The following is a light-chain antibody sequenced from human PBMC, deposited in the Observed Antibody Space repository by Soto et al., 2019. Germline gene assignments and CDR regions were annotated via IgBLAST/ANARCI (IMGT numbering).Light chain of an antibody. CDR2: EVS. CDR3: RSFKSTSTFGV. J-gene: IGLJ2*01. Sequence: QSALTQPASVSGSPGQSITISCTGSSSDVGDYDFVSWYQQHPGKAPKLIIYEVSDRPSGVSNRFSGSKSGNTASLTISGLQAEDDAHYSCRSFKSTSTFGVLGGGPKLTVL. V-gene: IGLV2-14*01. CDR1: SSDVGDYDF.